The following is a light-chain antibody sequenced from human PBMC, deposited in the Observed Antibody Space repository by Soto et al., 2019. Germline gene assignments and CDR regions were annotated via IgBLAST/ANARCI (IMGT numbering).Light chain of an antibody. J-gene: IGKJ5*01. CDR1: QSLLLGDGKTY. V-gene: IGKV2D-29*01. CDR3: MQSVQLPST. Sequence: DVVMTQNPLSLSVTPGQPASISCKSTQSLLLGDGKTYLYWYLQKSGQPPQLLIYEVYNRFSGVPDRFSGSGSGTDFTLKISRVEAEDVGVYYCMQSVQLPSTFGQGTRLEIK. CDR2: EVY.